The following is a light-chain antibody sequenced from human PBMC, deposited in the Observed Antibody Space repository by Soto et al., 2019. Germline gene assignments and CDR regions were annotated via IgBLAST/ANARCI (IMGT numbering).Light chain of an antibody. V-gene: IGKV1-5*01. J-gene: IGKJ4*01. CDR2: DVS. CDR3: QQYHSYSPLT. Sequence: DIQMTQSPSILSASVGDSVTITSRSSQSISIWLAWYQQKPGKAPKLLIFDVSTLESGVASRFSGSRSGTEFTLTISSLQPDDFATYFCQQYHSYSPLTFGGGTKVDI. CDR1: QSISIW.